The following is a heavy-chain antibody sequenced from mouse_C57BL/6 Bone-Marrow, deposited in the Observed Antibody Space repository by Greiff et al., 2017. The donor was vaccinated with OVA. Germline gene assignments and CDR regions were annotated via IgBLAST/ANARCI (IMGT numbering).Heavy chain of an antibody. Sequence: VQLQQSGPELVKPGASVKMSCKASGYTFTDYYMHWVKQSHGKSLEWIGYINPNNGGTSYNQKFKGKATLTVNKSSSTAYMELRSLTSEDSAVYYCARRVSSGYLYYFDYWGQGTTLTVAA. V-gene: IGHV1-22*01. CDR2: INPNNGGT. CDR1: GYTFTDYY. CDR3: ARRVSSGYLYYFDY. D-gene: IGHD3-2*02. J-gene: IGHJ2*01.